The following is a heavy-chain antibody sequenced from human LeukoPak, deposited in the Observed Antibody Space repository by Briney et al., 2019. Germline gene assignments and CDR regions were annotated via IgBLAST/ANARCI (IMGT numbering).Heavy chain of an antibody. J-gene: IGHJ4*02. Sequence: ASVKVSCKASGYTFTSYGISWVRQAPGQGLEWMGRISAYNGNTNYAQKLQGRVTMTTDTSTSTAYMELRSLRSDDTAVYYCARDEDPGYSSSWIDYWGQGTLVTVSS. V-gene: IGHV1-18*01. CDR2: ISAYNGNT. CDR3: ARDEDPGYSSSWIDY. D-gene: IGHD6-13*01. CDR1: GYTFTSYG.